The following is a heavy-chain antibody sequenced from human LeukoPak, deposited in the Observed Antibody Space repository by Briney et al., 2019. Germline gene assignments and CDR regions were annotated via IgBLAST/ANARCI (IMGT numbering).Heavy chain of an antibody. Sequence: SETLSLTCTVSGGPISSHYWSWLRQPPGRGLEWIGYIFYSGSTNYNPSLNSRVTISVDTSKNQFSLKLTSMTAAGTAVYYCARGHCSSTSCYRNWFDPWGQGTLVTVSS. D-gene: IGHD2-2*01. CDR3: ARGHCSSTSCYRNWFDP. CDR1: GGPISSHY. J-gene: IGHJ5*02. CDR2: IFYSGST. V-gene: IGHV4-59*11.